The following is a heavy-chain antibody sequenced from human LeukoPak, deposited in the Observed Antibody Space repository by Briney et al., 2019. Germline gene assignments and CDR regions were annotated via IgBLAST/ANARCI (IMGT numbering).Heavy chain of an antibody. V-gene: IGHV4-34*01. CDR3: ARDQRGPGMGY. CDR2: IYHSGST. D-gene: IGHD3-10*01. Sequence: SETLSLTCAVYGGSFSNYYWSWIRQPPGKGLEWIGYIYHSGSTYYNPSLKSRVTISVDRSKNQFSLKLSSVTAADTAVYYCARDQRGPGMGYWGQGTLVTVSS. J-gene: IGHJ4*02. CDR1: GGSFSNYY.